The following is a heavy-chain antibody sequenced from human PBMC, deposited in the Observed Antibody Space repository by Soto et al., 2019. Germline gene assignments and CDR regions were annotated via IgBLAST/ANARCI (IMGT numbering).Heavy chain of an antibody. V-gene: IGHV3-30*03. CDR3: VAGQYFFDY. CDR1: GFSFSSYG. J-gene: IGHJ4*02. D-gene: IGHD6-19*01. CDR2: ISYDGSNK. Sequence: QVQLVESGGGVVQPGRSLRLSCAASGFSFSSYGMQWVRQAPGKGLEWVAVISYDGSNKYYADSVKDRFTISRDNSKKTLHLQMNSLTADDTAVYYCVAGQYFFDYCGQGTLVTVSS.